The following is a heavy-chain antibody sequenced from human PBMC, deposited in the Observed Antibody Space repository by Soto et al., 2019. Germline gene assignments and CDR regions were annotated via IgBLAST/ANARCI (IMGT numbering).Heavy chain of an antibody. D-gene: IGHD1-1*01. CDR2: IFYSGGT. CDR3: ARGIQPSTFSPWDV. V-gene: IGHV4-59*01. CDR1: GVSIDKYY. J-gene: IGHJ6*01. Sequence: PSETLSLTCNVSGVSIDKYYWTWIRQSPGRGLEWIGYIFYSGGTNYNPSLKSRVTISADVSKSLVSLKMTSVSAADTALYYCARGIQPSTFSPWDVWGQGTPVTVSS.